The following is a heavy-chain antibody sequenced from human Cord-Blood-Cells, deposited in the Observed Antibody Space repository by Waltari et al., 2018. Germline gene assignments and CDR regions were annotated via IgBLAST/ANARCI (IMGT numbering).Heavy chain of an antibody. Sequence: QLQLQESGPGLVQPSETLPPTCTVPGGSLSSSSHYRGWTRQPPGKGLEWIGSIYYSGSTYYNPSLKSRVTISVDTSKNQFSLKLSSVTAADTAVYYCARRAGIAARNWFDPWGQGTLVTVSS. CDR2: IYYSGST. V-gene: IGHV4-39*01. D-gene: IGHD6-6*01. CDR3: ARRAGIAARNWFDP. CDR1: GGSLSSSSHY. J-gene: IGHJ5*02.